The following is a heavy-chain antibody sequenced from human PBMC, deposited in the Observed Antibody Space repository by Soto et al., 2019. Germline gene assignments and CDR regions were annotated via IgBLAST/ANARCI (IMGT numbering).Heavy chain of an antibody. D-gene: IGHD2-8*02. Sequence: GGSLRLSCAASGFTFSSYCMHWVRQAPGKGLEWVSCITNDGSNTSYADSVKGRFTISRDNAKSTLYLQMNSLRAEDTAVYFCAKRITALGMLDWSSGMEVWGQGTTVTVSS. CDR1: GFTFSSYC. J-gene: IGHJ6*02. CDR3: AKRITALGMLDWSSGMEV. CDR2: ITNDGSNT. V-gene: IGHV3-74*01.